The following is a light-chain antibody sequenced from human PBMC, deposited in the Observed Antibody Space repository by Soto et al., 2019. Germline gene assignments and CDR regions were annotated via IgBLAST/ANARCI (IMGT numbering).Light chain of an antibody. CDR2: DVN. V-gene: IGLV2-14*03. Sequence: QSALTQPASVSGSPGQSITISSTGTSSDVGRSNYVSWYQQHPGKAPKLMIYDVNTRPSGVSNRFSGSKSGNTASLTISGRQAEDEADYYCNSFTASTTQVFGPGTKVTVL. CDR1: SSDVGRSNY. J-gene: IGLJ1*01. CDR3: NSFTASTTQV.